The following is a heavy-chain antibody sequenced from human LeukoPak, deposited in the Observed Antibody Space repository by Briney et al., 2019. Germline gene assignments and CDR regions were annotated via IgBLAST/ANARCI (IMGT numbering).Heavy chain of an antibody. D-gene: IGHD3-22*01. CDR1: VGSISSSSYY. CDR3: ARDLRDFYDSSGD. Sequence: SETLSLTCTVSVGSISSSSYYWGWIRQPPGKGLEWIGSIYYSGSTYYNPSLKSRVTISVDTSKNQFSLKLSSVTAADTAVYYCARDLRDFYDSSGDWGQGTLVTVSS. V-gene: IGHV4-39*07. J-gene: IGHJ4*02. CDR2: IYYSGST.